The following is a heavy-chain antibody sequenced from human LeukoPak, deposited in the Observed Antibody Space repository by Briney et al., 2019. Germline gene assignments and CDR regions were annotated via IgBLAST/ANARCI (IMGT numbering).Heavy chain of an antibody. J-gene: IGHJ4*02. V-gene: IGHV3-23*01. D-gene: IGHD3-3*01. CDR3: ESSVKYSRPGDYY. Sequence: GGSLRLSCAASGFTFSSYAMSWVRQAPGKGLEWVSGISGSGGSTYYADSVKGRFTISRDNSKNTLYLQMNSLRAEDTAIYYYESSVKYSRPGDYYWGQGTLVTVSS. CDR1: GFTFSSYA. CDR2: ISGSGGST.